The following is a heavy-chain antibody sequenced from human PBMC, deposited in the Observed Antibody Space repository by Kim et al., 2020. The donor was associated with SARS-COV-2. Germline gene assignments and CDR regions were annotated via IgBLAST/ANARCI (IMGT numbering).Heavy chain of an antibody. CDR2: ISYDGSNK. V-gene: IGHV3-30-3*01. J-gene: IGHJ5*02. CDR1: GFTFSSYA. CDR3: ARPAIAARRFSSKNQQLVT. D-gene: IGHD6-6*01. Sequence: GGSLRLSCAASGFTFSSYAMHWVRQAPGKGLEWVAVISYDGSNKYYADSVKGRFTISRDNSKNTLYLQMNSLRAEDTAVYYCARPAIAARRFSSKNQQLVTWGQGTLVTVSS.